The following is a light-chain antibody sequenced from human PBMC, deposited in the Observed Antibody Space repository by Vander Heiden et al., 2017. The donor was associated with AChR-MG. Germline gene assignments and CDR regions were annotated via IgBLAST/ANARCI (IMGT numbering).Light chain of an antibody. V-gene: IGKV2-29*02. J-gene: IGKJ1*01. CDR1: QSLKQSDGKTY. CDR2: EVS. CDR3: MEGTHLKT. Sequence: DIVMTQTPLSLSVTPGQPASISCKSSQSLKQSDGKTYLFWYLQKPGQSQQLLIHEVSSRFSGVPKRCSGSGSGTDFTLKISRVEAEVVGVYYCMEGTHLKTFGQGTKVEIK.